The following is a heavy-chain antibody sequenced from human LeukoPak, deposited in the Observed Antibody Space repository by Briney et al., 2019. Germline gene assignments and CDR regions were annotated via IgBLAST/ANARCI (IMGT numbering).Heavy chain of an antibody. V-gene: IGHV1-69*04. CDR1: GGAFSSYA. J-gene: IGHJ4*02. D-gene: IGHD6-13*01. CDR3: ARDPSTGIAAAGPRNSSFDY. CDR2: IIPILGIA. Sequence: ASVKVSCKASGGAFSSYAISWVRQAPGQGLEWMGRIIPILGIANYAQKFQGRVTITADKSTSTAYMELSSLRSEDTAVYYCARDPSTGIAAAGPRNSSFDYWGQGTLVTVSS.